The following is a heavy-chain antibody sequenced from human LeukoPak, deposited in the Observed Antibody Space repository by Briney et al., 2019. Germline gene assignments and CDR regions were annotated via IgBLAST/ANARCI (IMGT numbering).Heavy chain of an antibody. J-gene: IGHJ4*02. CDR1: GFTFSSYG. CDR2: IWYDGSNK. Sequence: PAGSLRFSCAASGFTFSSYGMHWVGQAPGKGLVWVAVIWYDGSNKYYSDSVKGRFTISRDNSKNTLYLQMNSLRAEDTAVYYCVCDSSGYYYDYWGQGTLVTVSS. V-gene: IGHV3-33*01. D-gene: IGHD3-22*01. CDR3: VCDSSGYYYDY.